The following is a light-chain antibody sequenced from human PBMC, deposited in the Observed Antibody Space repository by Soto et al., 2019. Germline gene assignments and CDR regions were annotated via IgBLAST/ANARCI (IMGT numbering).Light chain of an antibody. V-gene: IGKV3-20*01. CDR3: QQYGSSSWT. CDR2: GAS. J-gene: IGKJ1*01. CDR1: QSVSSY. Sequence: EIVMTQSPATLSVSPGERATLSCRASQSVSSYLAWYQQKPGQAPRLLIYGASSRATGIPDRFSGSGSGTEFTLTISRLEPEDFAVYYCQQYGSSSWTFGQGTKVEI.